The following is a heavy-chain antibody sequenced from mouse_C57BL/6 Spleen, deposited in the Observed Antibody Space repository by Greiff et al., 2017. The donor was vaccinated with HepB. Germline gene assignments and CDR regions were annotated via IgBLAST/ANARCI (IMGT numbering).Heavy chain of an antibody. J-gene: IGHJ4*01. CDR3: ARDWDDAMDY. V-gene: IGHV3-6*01. D-gene: IGHD4-1*01. Sequence: DVQLQESGPGLVKPSQSLSLTCSVTGYSITSGYYWYWIRQFPGNKLEWMGYISYDGSNNYNPSLKNRISITRDTSKNQLFLKLNSVTTEDTATYYCARDWDDAMDYWGQGTSVTVSS. CDR2: ISYDGSN. CDR1: GYSITSGYY.